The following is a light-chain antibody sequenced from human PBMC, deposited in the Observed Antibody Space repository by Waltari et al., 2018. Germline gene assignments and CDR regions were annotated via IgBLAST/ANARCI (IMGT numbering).Light chain of an antibody. Sequence: NVLTQSPGTVPLSPGERATLSCRARQTVSDSYLAWYQPQPGQAPCLLIYGASNRATGIPDRFSGSESGTDFTLTISRLEREDSAVYFCPLYSSGRTFGGGTKVEIK. CDR1: QTVSDSY. V-gene: IGKV3-20*01. CDR2: GAS. CDR3: PLYSSGRT. J-gene: IGKJ4*01.